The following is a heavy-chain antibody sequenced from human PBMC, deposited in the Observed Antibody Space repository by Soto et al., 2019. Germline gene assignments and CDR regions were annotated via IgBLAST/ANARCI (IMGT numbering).Heavy chain of an antibody. Sequence: GGSLRLSCAASGFAASGFMFNNYGMHWVRQAPGKGLEWVAVIWYDGTNKYYADSVKGRFTISRDNSKNTLYLQMNSLRVEDTAVYYCAMSGFAELGWFDPWGQGSLVTVSS. J-gene: IGHJ5*02. CDR3: AMSGFAELGWFDP. CDR1: GFMFNNYG. CDR2: IWYDGTNK. V-gene: IGHV3-33*01. D-gene: IGHD3-10*01.